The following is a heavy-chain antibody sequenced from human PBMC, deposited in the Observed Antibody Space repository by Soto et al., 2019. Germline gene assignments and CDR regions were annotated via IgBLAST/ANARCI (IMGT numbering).Heavy chain of an antibody. V-gene: IGHV3-30*18. Sequence: GGSLRLSCAASGFTFSSYGMHWVRQAPGKGLEWVAVISYDGSNKNYADSVKGRFTISRDNSKNTQYLQMNSLRAEDTAVYYCAKEVWSGYHVYYGMDVWGQGTTVTVSS. J-gene: IGHJ6*02. D-gene: IGHD3-3*01. CDR3: AKEVWSGYHVYYGMDV. CDR1: GFTFSSYG. CDR2: ISYDGSNK.